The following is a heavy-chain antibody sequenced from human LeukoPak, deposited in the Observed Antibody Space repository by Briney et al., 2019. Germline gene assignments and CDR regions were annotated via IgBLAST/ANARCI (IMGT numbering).Heavy chain of an antibody. J-gene: IGHJ6*02. Sequence: GGSLRLSCAASGFTFSSYAMTWVRQAPGKGLEWVSAISSSGDSTYYADSVKGRFTISRDKSKNTLYLQMNSLRAEDTAVYYCARDRIAAAGTIDYYYGMDVWGQGTTVTVSS. CDR1: GFTFSSYA. CDR3: ARDRIAAAGTIDYYYGMDV. CDR2: ISSSGDST. D-gene: IGHD6-13*01. V-gene: IGHV3-23*01.